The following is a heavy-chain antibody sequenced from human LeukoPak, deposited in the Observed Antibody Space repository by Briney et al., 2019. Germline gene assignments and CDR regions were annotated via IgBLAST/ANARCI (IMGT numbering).Heavy chain of an antibody. J-gene: IGHJ5*02. CDR2: INHSGST. D-gene: IGHD5-12*01. CDR1: GGSFSGYY. CDR3: ARVQGSGYDPRWFDP. Sequence: PSETLSLTCAVYGGSFSGYYWNWIRQPPGKGLEWIGEINHSGSTNYNPSLKSRVTISVDTSKNQFSLKLSSVTAADTAVYYCARVQGSGYDPRWFDPRGQGTLVTVSS. V-gene: IGHV4-34*01.